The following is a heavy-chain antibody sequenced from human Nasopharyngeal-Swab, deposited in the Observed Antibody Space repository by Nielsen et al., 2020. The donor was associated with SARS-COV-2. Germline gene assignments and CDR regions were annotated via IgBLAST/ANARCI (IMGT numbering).Heavy chain of an antibody. CDR3: ARVLPFRITGTSGMDV. Sequence: WVRQAPGQGLEWMGIFNPTDGSTSYAQKFEGRVTMTRVTSTSTVYMELNSLRSEDTAVYYCARVLPFRITGTSGMDVWGQGTTVTVSS. V-gene: IGHV1-46*01. CDR2: FNPTDGST. J-gene: IGHJ6*02. D-gene: IGHD1-7*01.